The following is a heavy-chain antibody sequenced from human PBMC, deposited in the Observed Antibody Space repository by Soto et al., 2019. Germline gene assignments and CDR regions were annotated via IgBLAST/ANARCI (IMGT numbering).Heavy chain of an antibody. CDR3: ARARHQIAARPADY. Sequence: SETLSLTCAVYGGSFGGYYWSWIRQPPGKGLEWIGEINHSGSTNYNPSLKSRVTISVDTSKNQFSLKLSSVTAADTAVYYCARARHQIAARPADYWGQGTLVTVSS. J-gene: IGHJ4*02. CDR2: INHSGST. CDR1: GGSFGGYY. V-gene: IGHV4-34*01. D-gene: IGHD6-6*01.